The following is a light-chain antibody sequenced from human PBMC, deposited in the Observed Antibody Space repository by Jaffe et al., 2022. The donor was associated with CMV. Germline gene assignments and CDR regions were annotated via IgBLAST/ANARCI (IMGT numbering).Light chain of an antibody. V-gene: IGKV3-20*01. CDR1: QSVTNNH. J-gene: IGKJ2*03. CDR2: GAS. Sequence: EIVLTQSPGTLSLSPGERATLSCRASQSVTNNHLAWYQQRPGQAPRLLIYGASSRASGIPDRFSGSGSGTDFALTISRLEPEDFAVYFCQQYGGSPMYSFGQGTKVEI. CDR3: QQYGGSPMYS.